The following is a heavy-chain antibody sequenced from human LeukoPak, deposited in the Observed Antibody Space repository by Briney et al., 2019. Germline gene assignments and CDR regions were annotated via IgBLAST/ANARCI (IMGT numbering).Heavy chain of an antibody. Sequence: ASVKVSCKASGGTFSSYAISWVRQAPGQGLEWMGGIIPIFGTANYAQKFQGRVTITADKSTSTAYMELSSLRSEDTAVYYCARSSIIAAAGPYYFDYWGQGTLVTVSS. CDR2: IIPIFGTA. CDR3: ARSSIIAAAGPYYFDY. V-gene: IGHV1-69*06. D-gene: IGHD6-13*01. CDR1: GGTFSSYA. J-gene: IGHJ4*02.